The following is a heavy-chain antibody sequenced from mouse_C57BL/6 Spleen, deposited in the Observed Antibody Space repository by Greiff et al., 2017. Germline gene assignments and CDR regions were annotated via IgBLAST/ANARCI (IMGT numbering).Heavy chain of an antibody. CDR2: IYPGDGDT. CDR1: GYAFSSYW. D-gene: IGHD2-12*01. Sequence: QVQLKQSGAELVKPGASVKISCKASGYAFSSYWMNWVKQRPGKGLEWIGQIYPGDGDTNYNGKFKGKATLTADKSSSTAYMQLSSLTSEDSAVYFCAREDYSYAMDYWGQGTSVTVAS. V-gene: IGHV1-80*01. CDR3: AREDYSYAMDY. J-gene: IGHJ4*01.